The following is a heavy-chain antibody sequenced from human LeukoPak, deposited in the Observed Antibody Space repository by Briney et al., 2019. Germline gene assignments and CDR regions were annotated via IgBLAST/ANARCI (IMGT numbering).Heavy chain of an antibody. CDR2: ISYDGSNK. Sequence: GGSLRLSCAASGFTFSSYAMHWVRQAPGKGLEWVAVISYDGSNKYYADSVKGRFTISRDNSKNTLYLQMNSLRAGDTAVYYCAAGGWYSSFDYWGQGTLVTVSS. V-gene: IGHV3-30-3*01. J-gene: IGHJ4*02. D-gene: IGHD6-19*01. CDR3: AAGGWYSSFDY. CDR1: GFTFSSYA.